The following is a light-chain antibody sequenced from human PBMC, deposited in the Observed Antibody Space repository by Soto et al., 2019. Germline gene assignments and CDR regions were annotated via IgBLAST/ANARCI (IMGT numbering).Light chain of an antibody. V-gene: IGLV1-47*01. CDR3: AAWDDSLSGLPWV. CDR1: SSNIGSNY. Sequence: QSVLTQPPSASGTPGQRVTISCSGSSSNIGSNYVYWYQQLPGMAPKLLIYRNNQRPSGVPDRFSGSKSGTSASLAISGLRSEDEADYYCAAWDDSLSGLPWVFGGGTKLTVL. J-gene: IGLJ3*02. CDR2: RNN.